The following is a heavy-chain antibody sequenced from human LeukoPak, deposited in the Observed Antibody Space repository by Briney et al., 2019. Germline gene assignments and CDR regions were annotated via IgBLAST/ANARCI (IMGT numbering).Heavy chain of an antibody. J-gene: IGHJ5*02. CDR1: GGSFSGYY. Sequence: SETLSLTCAVYGGSFSGYYWSWIRQPPGKGLEWIGEINHSGGTNYNPSLKSRVTISVDTSKNQFSLKLSSVTAADTAVYYCARGVGRGGNYYGSGSYHNWFDPWGQGTLVTVSS. D-gene: IGHD3-10*01. V-gene: IGHV4-34*01. CDR2: INHSGGT. CDR3: ARGVGRGGNYYGSGSYHNWFDP.